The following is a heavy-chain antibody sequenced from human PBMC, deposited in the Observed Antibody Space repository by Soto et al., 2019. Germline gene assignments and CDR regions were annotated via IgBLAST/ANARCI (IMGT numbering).Heavy chain of an antibody. J-gene: IGHJ5*02. Sequence: GGSLRLSCTASGFTFGDYAMSWVRRAPGKGLEWVGFIRSKAYGGTTEYAASVKGRFTISRDDSKSIAYLQMNSLKTEDTAVYYCTRKRIKGGWFDPWGQGTLVTVSS. CDR2: IRSKAYGGTT. CDR1: GFTFGDYA. CDR3: TRKRIKGGWFDP. D-gene: IGHD3-16*01. V-gene: IGHV3-49*04.